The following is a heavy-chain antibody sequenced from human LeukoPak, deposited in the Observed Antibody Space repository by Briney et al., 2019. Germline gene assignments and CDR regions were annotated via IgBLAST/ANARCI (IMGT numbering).Heavy chain of an antibody. D-gene: IGHD6-6*01. J-gene: IGHJ5*02. CDR3: ARLGVRYTTSSWWFDP. CDR2: IYYSGST. Sequence: SETLSLTCTVSGGSINTYYWSWIRQPPGKGLEWIGYIYYSGSTNYSPSLKSRVTISVDTSKNQFFLKLSSVTAADTAVYYCARLGVRYTTSSWWFDPWGQGILVTVSS. CDR1: GGSINTYY. V-gene: IGHV4-59*08.